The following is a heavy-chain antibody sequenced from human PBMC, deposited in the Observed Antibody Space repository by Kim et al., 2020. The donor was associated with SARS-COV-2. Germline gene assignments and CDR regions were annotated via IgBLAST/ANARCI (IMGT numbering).Heavy chain of an antibody. J-gene: IGHJ4*02. Sequence: SETLSLICTVSGGSFSFYHWSWIRQTAGKGLEWIGRIYVSGSTNYNPSLKSRVTMSVDTSENQMSLRLTSVTAADTAMYYCARQVAGTDRRFDYWGQGILVTVSS. V-gene: IGHV4-4*07. CDR2: IYVSGST. CDR3: ARQVAGTDRRFDY. CDR1: GGSFSFYH. D-gene: IGHD6-19*01.